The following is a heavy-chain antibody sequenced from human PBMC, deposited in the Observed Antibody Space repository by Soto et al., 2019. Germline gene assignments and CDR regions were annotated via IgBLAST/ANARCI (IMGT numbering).Heavy chain of an antibody. CDR3: ARDLGSGIDYYGMDV. Sequence: GGSLRLSCAASGFTFSSYGMHWVRQAPGKGLEWVAVIWYDGGNKYYADSVKGRFTISRDNSKNTLYLQMNSLRAEDTAVYYCARDLGSGIDYYGMDVWGQGTTVTVSS. CDR2: IWYDGGNK. V-gene: IGHV3-33*01. J-gene: IGHJ6*02. CDR1: GFTFSSYG. D-gene: IGHD3-10*01.